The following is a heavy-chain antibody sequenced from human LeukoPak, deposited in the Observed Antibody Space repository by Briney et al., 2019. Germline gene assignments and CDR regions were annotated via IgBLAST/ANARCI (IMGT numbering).Heavy chain of an antibody. CDR1: GGSISSYY. CDR2: IYYGGST. J-gene: IGHJ4*02. Sequence: SETLSLTCTVSGGSISSYYWSWIRQPPGKGLEWIGYIYYGGSTNYNPSLKSRVTISVDTSKNQFSLKLSSVTAADTAVYYCARGSHFDWMYDYWGQGTLVTVSS. D-gene: IGHD3-9*01. CDR3: ARGSHFDWMYDY. V-gene: IGHV4-59*01.